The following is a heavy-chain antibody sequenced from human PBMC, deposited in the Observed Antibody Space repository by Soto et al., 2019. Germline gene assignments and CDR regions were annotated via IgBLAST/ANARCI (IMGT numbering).Heavy chain of an antibody. J-gene: IGHJ5*02. D-gene: IGHD2-21*02. CDR2: IYYSGST. Sequence: SATLSLTCTVSGGSISSGDYYGSWIRQPPGKGLEWIGYIYYSGSTYYNPSLKSRVTISVDTSKNQFSLKLSSVTAADTAVYYCARSPYCGGDCYPNWFDPWGQGTLVTVSS. CDR3: ARSPYCGGDCYPNWFDP. V-gene: IGHV4-30-4*01. CDR1: GGSISSGDYY.